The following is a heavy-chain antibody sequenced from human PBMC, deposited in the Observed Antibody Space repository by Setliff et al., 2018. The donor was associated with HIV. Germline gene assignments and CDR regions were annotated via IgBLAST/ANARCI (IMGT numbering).Heavy chain of an antibody. Sequence: SETLSFTCTVSGGSISSYYWSWIRQPPGKGLEWIGYIYYSGSTNYNPSLKSRVTISVDTSKNQFSLKLSSVTAADTAVYYCARAGYKGDFDYWGQGTLVTVSS. D-gene: IGHD5-12*01. CDR3: ARAGYKGDFDY. CDR2: IYYSGST. V-gene: IGHV4-59*01. J-gene: IGHJ4*02. CDR1: GGSISSYY.